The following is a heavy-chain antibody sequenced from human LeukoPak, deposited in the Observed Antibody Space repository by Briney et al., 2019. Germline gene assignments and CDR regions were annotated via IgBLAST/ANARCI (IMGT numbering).Heavy chain of an antibody. CDR1: GYTFTGYS. V-gene: IGHV1-2*02. CDR3: ARGAADIVVVPAAFGFDI. Sequence: ASVKVSCKASGYTFTGYSMHWVRQAPGQGIEWMGWINPNSGGTNYAQKFQGRVTMTRDTSISTAYMELSRLRSDDTAVYYCARGAADIVVVPAAFGFDIWGQGTMVTVSS. CDR2: INPNSGGT. J-gene: IGHJ3*02. D-gene: IGHD2-2*01.